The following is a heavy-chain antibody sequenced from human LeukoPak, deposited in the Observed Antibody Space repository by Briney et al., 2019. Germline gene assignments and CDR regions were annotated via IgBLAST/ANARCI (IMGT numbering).Heavy chain of an antibody. V-gene: IGHV4-34*01. CDR1: GGSFSGYY. J-gene: IGHJ5*02. CDR3: ARGSSHDYGSGNWFDP. CDR2: INHSGST. Sequence: SETLSLTCAVYGGSFSGYYWSWIRQPPGKGLEWIGEINHSGSTKYNPSPKSRVTISVDTSKNQFSLKLSSVTAADTAVYYCARGSSHDYGSGNWFDPWGQGTLVTVSS. D-gene: IGHD3-10*01.